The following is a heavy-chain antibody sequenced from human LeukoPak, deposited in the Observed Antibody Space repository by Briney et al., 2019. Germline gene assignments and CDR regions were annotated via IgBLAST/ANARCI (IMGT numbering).Heavy chain of an antibody. D-gene: IGHD6-6*01. CDR2: ISYDGSNK. V-gene: IGHV3-30-3*01. CDR3: ARAPASIAARSEDY. J-gene: IGHJ4*02. Sequence: GGSLRPSCAASGFTFSSYAMHWVRQAPGKGLEWVAVISYDGSNKYYADSVKGRFTISRDNSKNTLYLQMNSLRAEDTAVYYCARAPASIAARSEDYWGQGTLVTVSS. CDR1: GFTFSSYA.